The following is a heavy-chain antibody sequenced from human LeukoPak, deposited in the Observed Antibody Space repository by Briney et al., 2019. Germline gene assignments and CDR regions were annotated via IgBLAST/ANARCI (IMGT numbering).Heavy chain of an antibody. CDR3: ARENSSSSPPYYFDY. V-gene: IGHV4-34*01. CDR1: GGSFSGYY. Sequence: KPSETLSLTCAVYGGSFSGYYWSWIRQPPGKGLEWIGEINHSGSTNYNPSLKSRVTISVDTSKNQFSLKLSSATAADTAVYYCARENSSSSPPYYFDYWGQGTLVTVSS. D-gene: IGHD6-6*01. CDR2: INHSGST. J-gene: IGHJ4*02.